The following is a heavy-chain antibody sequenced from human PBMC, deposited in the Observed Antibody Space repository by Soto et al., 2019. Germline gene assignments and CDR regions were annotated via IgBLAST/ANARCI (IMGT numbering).Heavy chain of an antibody. CDR3: ASRRFGEYAY. J-gene: IGHJ4*02. CDR2: ISGDSDGT. D-gene: IGHD3-16*01. CDR1: GFTFTTYA. V-gene: IGHV3-23*01. Sequence: EVHLSESGGGLVQPGGSLRLSCVASGFTFTTYAMTWVRQAPGKGLEWVSGISGDSDGTYYADSVKGRFTISRDNSKNTVFLQMHSLTAEDTALYDCASRRFGEYAYWGQGTLVTVSS.